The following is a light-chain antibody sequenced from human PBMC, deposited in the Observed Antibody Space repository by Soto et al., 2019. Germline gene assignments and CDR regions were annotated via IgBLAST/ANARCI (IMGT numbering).Light chain of an antibody. CDR1: ESVDNF. V-gene: IGKV3-11*01. CDR2: DAG. CDR3: QQRSVWPVT. J-gene: IGKJ3*01. Sequence: VLAQSPSILSLSPGERATLSCRASESVDNFLVWYQQKPGQAPRLLIYDAGNRASGVPARFSGTGSGTDFTRTISSLEPEEFAIYYCQQRSVWPVTFGTGTKVD.